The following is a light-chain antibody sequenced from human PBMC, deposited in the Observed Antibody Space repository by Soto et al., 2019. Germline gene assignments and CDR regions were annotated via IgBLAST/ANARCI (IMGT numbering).Light chain of an antibody. CDR2: GAS. Sequence: EIVLTQSPGTLSLSPGERATLSCRASQTVSGRYLAWYQQKPGQAPRLLIYGASSRATGIPDRFSGSGSGTDFNLTISRLEPEDFAVYYCHQYVNAPWTLGQGTKVEIK. J-gene: IGKJ1*01. V-gene: IGKV3-20*01. CDR3: HQYVNAPWT. CDR1: QTVSGRY.